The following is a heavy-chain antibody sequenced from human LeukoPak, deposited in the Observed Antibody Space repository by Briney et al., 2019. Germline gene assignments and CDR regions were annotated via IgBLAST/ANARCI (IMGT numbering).Heavy chain of an antibody. Sequence: GGSLRLSCAASGFTFSNAWMSWVRQAPGKGLEWVGRIKSKTDGGTTDYAAPVKGRFTISRDDSKNTLYLQMNSLRAEDTAVYYCAKEVVGVVYWGQGTLVTVSS. D-gene: IGHD1-26*01. CDR1: GFTFSNAW. J-gene: IGHJ4*02. CDR2: IKSKTDGGTT. CDR3: AKEVVGVVY. V-gene: IGHV3-15*01.